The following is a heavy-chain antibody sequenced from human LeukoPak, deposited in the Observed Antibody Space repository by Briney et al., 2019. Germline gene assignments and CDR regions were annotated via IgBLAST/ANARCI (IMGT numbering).Heavy chain of an antibody. D-gene: IGHD2-2*01. Sequence: GGSLRLSCEASGFIFSSAWMTWVRQAPGKGLEWVGHIKNKTNGGTTDYAAPVKGRFSISRDDSKKTLYLQMNRLRTEDTAVYYCARGLCTSTSCYQGPFDFWGQGMLATVSS. CDR2: IKNKTNGGTT. CDR1: GFIFSSAW. J-gene: IGHJ4*02. CDR3: ARGLCTSTSCYQGPFDF. V-gene: IGHV3-15*01.